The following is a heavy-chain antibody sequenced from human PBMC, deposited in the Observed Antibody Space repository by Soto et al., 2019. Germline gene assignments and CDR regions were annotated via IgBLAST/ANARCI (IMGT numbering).Heavy chain of an antibody. Sequence: QVQLVQSGAEVKKPGASVKVSCKASGYTFTSYYMHWVRQAPGQGLEWMGIINPSGGSTSYAQKFQGRVTMTRDTSTSTVYRELSSLRSEDTAVYYCARKANCISTSCSSYWYFDLWGRGTLVTVSS. CDR2: INPSGGST. CDR3: ARKANCISTSCSSYWYFDL. CDR1: GYTFTSYY. D-gene: IGHD2-2*01. V-gene: IGHV1-46*01. J-gene: IGHJ2*01.